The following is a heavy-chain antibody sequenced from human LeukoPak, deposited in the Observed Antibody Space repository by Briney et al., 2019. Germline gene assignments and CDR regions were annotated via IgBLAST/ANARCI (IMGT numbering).Heavy chain of an antibody. CDR1: GGSFSGYY. J-gene: IGHJ4*02. CDR2: IYHSGST. Sequence: SETLTLTCAVYGGSFSGYYWSWIRQPPEKGLEWIGEIYHSGSTNYNPSLKSRVTISVDKSKNQFSLKLSSVTAGDTAVYYCAVVNYYDSSGYYYYFDYWGQGTLVTVSS. CDR3: AVVNYYDSSGYYYYFDY. D-gene: IGHD3-22*01. V-gene: IGHV4-34*01.